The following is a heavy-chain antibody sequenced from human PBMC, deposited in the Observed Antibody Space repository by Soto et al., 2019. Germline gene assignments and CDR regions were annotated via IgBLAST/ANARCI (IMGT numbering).Heavy chain of an antibody. CDR2: ISSSGHTT. CDR3: VKGGWLDD. V-gene: IGHV3-23*01. Sequence: EVHLLESGGGLVQPGGSLRLSCAASGFTFSGYEMSWARQGPGKGLEWVSFISSSGHTTYYAGSVKGRFTMSRDNSKNTLYLQMSSLRGEDTALYYCVKGGWLDDWGQGTLVTVSS. CDR1: GFTFSGYE. D-gene: IGHD6-19*01. J-gene: IGHJ4*02.